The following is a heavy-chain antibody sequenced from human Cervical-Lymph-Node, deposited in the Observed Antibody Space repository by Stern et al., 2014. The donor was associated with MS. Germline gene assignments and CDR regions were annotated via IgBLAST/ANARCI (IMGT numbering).Heavy chain of an antibody. D-gene: IGHD6-19*01. CDR2: ASPEDGET. Sequence: QVQLEESGAEVKKPGASVKVSCKVSGYTLNDLSLHWVRQAPGEGLEWMGGASPEDGETIFAQGLQGRVTVTEDTSTDTAYMELSSLRSEDTAVYYCASAVTGLNYCFHALDVWGQGTTVTVSS. CDR3: ASAVTGLNYCFHALDV. CDR1: GYTLNDLS. J-gene: IGHJ6*02. V-gene: IGHV1-24*01.